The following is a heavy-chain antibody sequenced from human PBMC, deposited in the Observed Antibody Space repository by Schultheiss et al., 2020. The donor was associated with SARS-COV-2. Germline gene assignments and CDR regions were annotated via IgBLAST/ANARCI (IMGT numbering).Heavy chain of an antibody. CDR1: GLTFSSYA. CDR3: AKDGGPEPYIVATINTGSYYYYGMDV. CDR2: ISSNGGST. Sequence: GESLKISCAASGLTFSSYAMHWVRQAPGKGLEYVSAISSNGGSTYYADSVKGRFTISRDNSKNTLYLQMGSLRAEDMAVYYCAKDGGPEPYIVATINTGSYYYYGMDVWGQGTTVTVSS. D-gene: IGHD5-12*01. V-gene: IGHV3-64*02. J-gene: IGHJ6*02.